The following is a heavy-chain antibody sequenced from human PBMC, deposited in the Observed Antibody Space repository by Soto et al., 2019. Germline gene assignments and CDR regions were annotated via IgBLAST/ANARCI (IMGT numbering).Heavy chain of an antibody. CDR2: IYYSGST. CDR1: GGSISSSSYY. V-gene: IGHV4-39*01. J-gene: IGHJ4*02. D-gene: IGHD6-19*01. Sequence: SETLSLTCTVSGGSISSSSYYWGWIRQPPGKGLEWIGSIYYSGSTYYNPSLKSRVTISVDTSKNQFSLKLSSVTAADTAVYYCARHEPDISYYSSGWYCVYWGQGTLVTVSS. CDR3: ARHEPDISYYSSGWYCVY.